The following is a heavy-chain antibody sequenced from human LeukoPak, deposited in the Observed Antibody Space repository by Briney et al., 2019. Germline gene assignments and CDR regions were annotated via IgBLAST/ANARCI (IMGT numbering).Heavy chain of an antibody. CDR3: ARHAGRIPAAVLVY. D-gene: IGHD6-13*01. CDR1: GGSISSSSYY. CDR2: IYYSGST. Sequence: SETLSLTCTVSGGSISSSSYYWGWIRQPPGTGLEWIGSIYYSGSTYYNPSLKSRVTISVDTSKNQFSLKLSSVTAADTAVYYCARHAGRIPAAVLVYWGQGTLVTVSS. V-gene: IGHV4-39*01. J-gene: IGHJ4*02.